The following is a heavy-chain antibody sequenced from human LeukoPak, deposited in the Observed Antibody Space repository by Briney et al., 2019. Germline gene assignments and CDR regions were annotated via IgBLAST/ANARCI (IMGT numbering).Heavy chain of an antibody. V-gene: IGHV4-59*08. CDR2: IYYSGST. J-gene: IGHJ3*02. CDR1: GGSISSYY. Sequence: SETLSLTCTVSGGSISSYYWSWIRQPPGKGLEWIGYIYYSGSTNYNPSLKSRVTISVDTSKNQFSLKLSSVTAADTAVYYCARRSYYDSSGYYYDGTWDAFDIWGQGTMVTVSS. D-gene: IGHD3-22*01. CDR3: ARRSYYDSSGYYYDGTWDAFDI.